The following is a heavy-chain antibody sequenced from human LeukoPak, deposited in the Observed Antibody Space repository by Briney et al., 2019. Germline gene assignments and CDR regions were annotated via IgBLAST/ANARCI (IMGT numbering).Heavy chain of an antibody. D-gene: IGHD3-3*01. CDR2: IYHSGST. CDR1: GGSISSGGYY. CDR3: ATAFGVVKNWFDP. V-gene: IGHV4-30-2*01. J-gene: IGHJ5*02. Sequence: PSETLSLTCTVSGGSISSGGYYWSWIRQPPGKGLEWIGYIYHSGSTYYNPSLKSRVTISVDRSKNQFSLKLSSVTAADTAVYYCATAFGVVKNWFDPWGQGTLVTVSS.